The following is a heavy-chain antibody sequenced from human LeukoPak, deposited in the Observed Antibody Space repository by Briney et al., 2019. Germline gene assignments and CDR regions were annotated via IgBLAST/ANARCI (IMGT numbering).Heavy chain of an antibody. D-gene: IGHD2-2*01. Sequence: GGSLRLSCAASGFTFSSYAMSWVRQAPGKGLEWVSAISGSGGSTYYADSAKGRFTISRDNSKNTLYLQMNSLRAEDTAVYYCAKGYCSSTSCYPNYWGQGTLVTVSS. CDR2: ISGSGGST. CDR3: AKGYCSSTSCYPNY. V-gene: IGHV3-23*01. CDR1: GFTFSSYA. J-gene: IGHJ4*02.